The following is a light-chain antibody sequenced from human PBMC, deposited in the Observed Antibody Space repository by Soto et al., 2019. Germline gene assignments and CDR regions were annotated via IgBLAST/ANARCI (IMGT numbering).Light chain of an antibody. CDR2: EVS. Sequence: SVLTQPASVSGSPGQSITISCTGTSSDVGGYNYVSWYQQHPGKAPKLMIYEVSNRPSGVSNRFSGSKSGNTASLTISGLQAEDEADYYCSSYTSSTHVFGTGTKVTVL. V-gene: IGLV2-14*01. CDR3: SSYTSSTHV. CDR1: SSDVGGYNY. J-gene: IGLJ1*01.